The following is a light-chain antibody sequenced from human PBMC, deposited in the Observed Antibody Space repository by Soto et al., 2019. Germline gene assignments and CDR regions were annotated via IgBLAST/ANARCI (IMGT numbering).Light chain of an antibody. V-gene: IGLV2-14*03. CDR2: DVS. CDR1: SSDVGGYNY. J-gene: IGLJ1*01. Sequence: QSALTQPASVSGSPGQSITISCTGTSSDVGGYNYVSWYQHHPGKAPKLIIYDVSNRPSGVSNGFSGSKSGNTASLTISGLQPEDEADYYCSSYTTSNTRQIVFGTGTKLTVL. CDR3: SSYTTSNTRQIV.